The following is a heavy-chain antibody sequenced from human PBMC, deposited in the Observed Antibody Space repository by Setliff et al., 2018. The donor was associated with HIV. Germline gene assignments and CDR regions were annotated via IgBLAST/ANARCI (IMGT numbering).Heavy chain of an antibody. CDR3: ASDWELGHGFYI. CDR1: GYRLATYD. Sequence: GASVKVSCKASGYRLATYDINWVRQATGQGLEWMGWVNPNTGYTGYAKNFQGRVTMTRNISIDTAYMELSSLTSEDTAVYYCASDWELGHGFYIWGQGTMVTVSS. CDR2: VNPNTGYT. V-gene: IGHV1-8*01. D-gene: IGHD3-10*01. J-gene: IGHJ3*02.